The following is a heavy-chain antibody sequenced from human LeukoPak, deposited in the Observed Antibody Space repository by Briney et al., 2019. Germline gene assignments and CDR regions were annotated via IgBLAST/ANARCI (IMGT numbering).Heavy chain of an antibody. D-gene: IGHD3-10*01. Sequence: GGSLRLSCAASGFTFDDYGMSWVRQAPGKGLEWVSGINWNGGSTGYADSVKGRFTISRDNAKNSLYLQMNSLRAEDTAVYYCARDWGREFFDYWGQGTLVTVSS. CDR3: ARDWGREFFDY. CDR1: GFTFDDYG. J-gene: IGHJ4*02. CDR2: INWNGGST. V-gene: IGHV3-20*04.